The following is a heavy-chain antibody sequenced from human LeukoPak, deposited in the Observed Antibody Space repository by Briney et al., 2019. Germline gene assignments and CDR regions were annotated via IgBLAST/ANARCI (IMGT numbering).Heavy chain of an antibody. CDR3: AREWGYYDY. J-gene: IGHJ4*02. V-gene: IGHV3-69-1*01. Sequence: PGGSLRLSCAASGFTLSTYWMSWVRHALGKGLEWVSSIASSSNIYYADSVKGRFTISRDNAKNSLYLQMNSLRAEDTAVYYCAREWGYYDYWGQGTLVTVSS. CDR2: IASSSNI. D-gene: IGHD3-16*01. CDR1: GFTLSTYW.